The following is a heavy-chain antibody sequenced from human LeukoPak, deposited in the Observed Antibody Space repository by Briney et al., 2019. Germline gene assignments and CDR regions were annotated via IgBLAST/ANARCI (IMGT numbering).Heavy chain of an antibody. CDR3: ARDTYGSGSYYAFDI. V-gene: IGHV1-3*01. Sequence: ASVKVSCKASGYTFTSYAMHWVRQAPGQRLEWMGWINAGNGNTKYSQKFQGRVTITRDTSASTAYMELSSLRCEDTAVYYCARDTYGSGSYYAFDIWGQGTMVTVSS. J-gene: IGHJ3*02. CDR1: GYTFTSYA. CDR2: INAGNGNT. D-gene: IGHD3-10*01.